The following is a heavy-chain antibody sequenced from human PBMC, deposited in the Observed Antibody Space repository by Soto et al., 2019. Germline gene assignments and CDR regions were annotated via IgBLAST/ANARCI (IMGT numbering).Heavy chain of an antibody. CDR1: GFTFSDYY. J-gene: IGHJ6*03. V-gene: IGHV3-11*01. CDR2: ITGSSERT. CDR3: AREGYYYMDV. Sequence: GGSLRLSCAASGFTFSDYYMSWIRQAPGKGLEWVSWITGSSERTQYADSVEGRFTVSRDNAKNSLYLQMNSLRAEDTAVYYCAREGYYYMDVWGKGATVTVSS.